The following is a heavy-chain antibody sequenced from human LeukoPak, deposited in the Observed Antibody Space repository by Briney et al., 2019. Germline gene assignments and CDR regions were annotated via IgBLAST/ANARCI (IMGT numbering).Heavy chain of an antibody. CDR1: GFTFSNSA. J-gene: IGHJ4*02. CDR2: ITASGDTT. V-gene: IGHV3-23*01. Sequence: GGSLRLSCAASGFTFSNSAMSWVRQAPGRGLKWVSAITASGDTTYYADSVRGRFTISRDNSKNTLYLQMSSLRAEDTAVYYCAKGPSTWDFWGQGTLVTVSS. CDR3: AKGPSTWDF.